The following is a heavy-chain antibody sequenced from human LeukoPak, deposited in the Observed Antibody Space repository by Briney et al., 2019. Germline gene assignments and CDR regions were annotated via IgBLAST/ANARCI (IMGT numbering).Heavy chain of an antibody. CDR2: ISSSSSYT. CDR3: SREPEEYYYDTSGSNY. Sequence: GGSPRLSCAASGFTFSSYGMHWVRQAPGKGLEWVSYISSSSSYTNYADSVKGRFTISRDNAKNTLYLQMNSLRAEDTAVYYCSREPEEYYYDTSGSNYWGQGTLVTVSS. D-gene: IGHD3-22*01. V-gene: IGHV3-21*05. CDR1: GFTFSSYG. J-gene: IGHJ4*02.